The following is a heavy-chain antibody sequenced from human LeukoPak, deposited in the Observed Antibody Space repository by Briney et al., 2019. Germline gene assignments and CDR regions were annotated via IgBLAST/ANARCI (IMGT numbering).Heavy chain of an antibody. D-gene: IGHD4-17*01. CDR2: LSNTGAST. CDR1: GFTFSSYA. V-gene: IGHV3-23*01. J-gene: IGHJ4*02. Sequence: GGSLRLSCAASGFTFSSYAMSWVRQAPGKGLDWVSSLSNTGASTYYADSVQGRFTIPRDNSKNTLYLQMNSLRAEDTAIYYCAKDRGLRDITVTFPDYWGQGSLVTVSS. CDR3: AKDRGLRDITVTFPDY.